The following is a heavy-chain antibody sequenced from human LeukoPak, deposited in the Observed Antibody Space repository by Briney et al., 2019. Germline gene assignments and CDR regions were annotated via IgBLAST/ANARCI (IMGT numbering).Heavy chain of an antibody. CDR2: ISYDGSNK. D-gene: IGHD3-10*01. V-gene: IGHV3-30*18. CDR1: GFTFSSYG. CDR3: AKDPRFGPHVRFGELLYNWFDP. Sequence: GGSLRLSCAASGFTFSSYGMHWVRQAPGKGLEWVAVISYDGSNKYYADSVKGRFTISRDNSKNTLYLQMNSLRAEDTAVYYCAKDPRFGPHVRFGELLYNWFDPWGQGTLVTVSS. J-gene: IGHJ5*02.